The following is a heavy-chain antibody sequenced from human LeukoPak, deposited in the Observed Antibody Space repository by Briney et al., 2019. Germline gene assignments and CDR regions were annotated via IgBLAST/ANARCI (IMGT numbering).Heavy chain of an antibody. Sequence: GGSLRLSCAASGFTFSSYEMNWVRQAPGKGLEWVSYISSSGSTIYYADSVKGRFTISRDNAKNSLYLQMNSLRAEDTAVYYCARSTLWFGELLPDGYWGQGTLVTVSS. CDR3: ARSTLWFGELLPDGY. J-gene: IGHJ4*02. CDR2: ISSSGSTI. V-gene: IGHV3-48*03. CDR1: GFTFSSYE. D-gene: IGHD3-10*01.